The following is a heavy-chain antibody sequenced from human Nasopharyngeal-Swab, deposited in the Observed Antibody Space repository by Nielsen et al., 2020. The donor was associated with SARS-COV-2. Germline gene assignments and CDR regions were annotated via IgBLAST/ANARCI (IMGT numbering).Heavy chain of an antibody. D-gene: IGHD6-13*01. CDR2: IWYDGSNK. CDR1: GFTFSSYG. J-gene: IGHJ4*02. Sequence: GESLKISCAASGFTFSSYGMHWVRQAPGKGLEWVAVIWYDGSNKYYADSVKGRFTISRDNSKNTLYLQMNSLRAEDTAVYYCVRDLGGAAAGTDYWGQGTLVTVSS. V-gene: IGHV3-33*01. CDR3: VRDLGGAAAGTDY.